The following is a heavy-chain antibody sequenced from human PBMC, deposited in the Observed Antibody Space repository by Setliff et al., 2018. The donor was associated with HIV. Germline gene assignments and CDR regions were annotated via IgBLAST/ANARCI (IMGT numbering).Heavy chain of an antibody. Sequence: ASVKVSCKASGGTFSSYTITWVRQAPGQGLEWMGRIIPILGIADYALKFQGRVSISADESTSTAYMELSSLRSEDTAVFYCARAPSLVHDAFDIWGQGTMVTVS. D-gene: IGHD3-10*01. V-gene: IGHV1-69*02. CDR3: ARAPSLVHDAFDI. J-gene: IGHJ3*02. CDR2: IIPILGIA. CDR1: GGTFSSYT.